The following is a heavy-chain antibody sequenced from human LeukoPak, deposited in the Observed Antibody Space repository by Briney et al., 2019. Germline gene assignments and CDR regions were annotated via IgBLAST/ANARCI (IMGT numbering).Heavy chain of an antibody. D-gene: IGHD6-13*01. J-gene: IGHJ5*02. CDR3: ARGRYSSSWYVRTRWFDP. V-gene: IGHV4-39*07. Sequence: SETLSLTYTVSGGSISSSSYYWGWIRQPPGKGLEWIGSIYYSGSTYYNPSLKSRVTISVDTSKNQFSLKLSSVTAADAAVYYCARGRYSSSWYVRTRWFDPWGQGTLVTVSS. CDR2: IYYSGST. CDR1: GGSISSSSYY.